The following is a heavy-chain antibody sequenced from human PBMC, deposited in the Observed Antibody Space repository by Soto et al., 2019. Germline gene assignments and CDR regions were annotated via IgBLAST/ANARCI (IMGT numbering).Heavy chain of an antibody. CDR3: ATRATGRVY. V-gene: IGHV4-4*02. Sequence: QVQLQESGPGLVKPSGTLSLTCAVSGVSISSHDWWTWVRQPPGKGLEWIGESHQSGNTNYNSSLESRVTISLDKSKNLFSLQLNSVTVADTAVYYCATRATGRVYWGPGTLVTVSS. CDR1: GVSISSHDW. D-gene: IGHD5-12*01. J-gene: IGHJ4*02. CDR2: SHQSGNT.